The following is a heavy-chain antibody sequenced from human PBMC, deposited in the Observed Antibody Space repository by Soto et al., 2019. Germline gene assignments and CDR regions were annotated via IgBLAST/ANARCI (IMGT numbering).Heavy chain of an antibody. V-gene: IGHV3-48*02. CDR2: ISSSSSTI. D-gene: IGHD3-22*01. CDR1: GFTFSSYS. Sequence: GGSLRLSCAASGFTFSSYSMNWVRQAPGKGLEWVSYISSSSSTIYYADSVKGRFTISRDNAKNSLYLQMNSLSDEDTAVYYCASLLTGRYYYDSSGYSQEGDYWGQGTLVTVSS. CDR3: ASLLTGRYYYDSSGYSQEGDY. J-gene: IGHJ4*02.